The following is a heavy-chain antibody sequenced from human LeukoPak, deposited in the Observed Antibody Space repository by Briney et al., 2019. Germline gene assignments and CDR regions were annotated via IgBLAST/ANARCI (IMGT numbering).Heavy chain of an antibody. J-gene: IGHJ6*03. CDR3: ARNPLYGYKGYFYYYMDV. D-gene: IGHD5/OR15-5a*01. Sequence: PGGSLRLSCAASGFTFSSYGMHWVRQAPGKGLEWVAFIRYDGSNKYYADSVKGRFTISRDNAKNSLYLQMNSLRAEDTAVYYCARNPLYGYKGYFYYYMDVWGEGTTVTISS. CDR2: IRYDGSNK. V-gene: IGHV3-30*02. CDR1: GFTFSSYG.